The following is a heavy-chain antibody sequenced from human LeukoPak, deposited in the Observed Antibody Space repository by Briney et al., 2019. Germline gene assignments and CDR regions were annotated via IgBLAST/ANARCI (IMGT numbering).Heavy chain of an antibody. V-gene: IGHV3-23*01. J-gene: IGHJ4*02. Sequence: GGSLRLSCAASGFTFSSYAMSWVRQAPGRGLEWVSAISGSGGSTYYADSVKGRFTISRDNSKNTLYLQMNSLRPEDTGVYFCAREAEGNSYFHFDYWGLGTMVTVS. CDR2: ISGSGGST. D-gene: IGHD1-26*01. CDR1: GFTFSSYA. CDR3: AREAEGNSYFHFDY.